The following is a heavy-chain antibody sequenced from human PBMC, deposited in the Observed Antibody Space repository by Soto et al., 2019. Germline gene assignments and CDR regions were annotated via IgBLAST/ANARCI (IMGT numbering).Heavy chain of an antibody. V-gene: IGHV1-18*01. Sequence: QVQLVQSGAEVKKPGASVKVSCKAAGYRFSFYGISWVRQAPGQGLEWMGWISAHNGKTDYAQKFQDRLTMTTDTSTNTAYMVLRSLRSDDTAMYYCARDEEGGNYPDNWFDFWGQGTLVTVSS. J-gene: IGHJ5*01. CDR3: ARDEEGGNYPDNWFDF. CDR2: ISAHNGKT. D-gene: IGHD1-7*01. CDR1: GYRFSFYG.